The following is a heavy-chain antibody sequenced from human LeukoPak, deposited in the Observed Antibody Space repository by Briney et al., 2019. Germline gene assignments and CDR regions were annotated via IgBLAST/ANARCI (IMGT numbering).Heavy chain of an antibody. CDR1: GFTLSGYW. Sequence: PGGSLRLSCVASGFTLSGYWMHWVHQVPGKGLLWVSRIDGDGTGTSYADSVKGRFTISRDIAKNTLYLQMNSLKAEDTAVYYCATIFDFWGQGTLVTVSS. CDR3: ATIFDF. CDR2: IDGDGTGT. V-gene: IGHV3-74*01. J-gene: IGHJ4*02.